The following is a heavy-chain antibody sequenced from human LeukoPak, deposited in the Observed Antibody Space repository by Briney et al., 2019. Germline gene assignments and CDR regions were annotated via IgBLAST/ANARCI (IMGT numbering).Heavy chain of an antibody. J-gene: IGHJ4*02. CDR3: ARAARDRGILRVLDY. D-gene: IGHD3-10*01. CDR1: GGSISSSNW. V-gene: IGHV4-4*02. CDR2: IYHSGST. Sequence: KPSETLSLTCAVSGGSISSSNWWSWVRQPPGKGLERIGEIYHSGSTNYNPSLKSRVTISVDTSKNQFSLRLSSVTAADTAVYYCARAARDRGILRVLDYWGQGTLVTVSS.